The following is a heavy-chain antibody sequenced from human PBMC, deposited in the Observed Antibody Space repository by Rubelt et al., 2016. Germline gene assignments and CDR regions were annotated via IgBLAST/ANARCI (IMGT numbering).Heavy chain of an antibody. CDR3: AKDPGYRFSGYDY. D-gene: IGHD6-13*01. CDR2: ISYDGSNK. CDR1: SYA. J-gene: IGHJ4*02. Sequence: SYAMHWVRQAPGKGLEWVAVISYDGSNKYYADSVKGRFTISRDNSKNTLYLQMNSLRAEDTAVYYCAKDPGYRFSGYDYWGQGTLVTVSS. V-gene: IGHV3-30*04.